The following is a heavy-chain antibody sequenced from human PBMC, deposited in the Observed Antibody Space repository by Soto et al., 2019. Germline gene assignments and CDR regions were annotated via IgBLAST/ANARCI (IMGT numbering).Heavy chain of an antibody. CDR1: GYTFTSYD. CDR2: MNPNSGNT. V-gene: IGHV1-8*01. J-gene: IGHJ6*02. CDR3: ARGRRFGPDYYYYYGMDV. Sequence: QVQLVQSGAEVKKPGASVKVSCKASGYTFTSYDINWVRQATGQGLEWMGWMNPNSGNTGYAQKFQGRVTMTRNTXIXTXXMELSSLRSEDTAVYYCARGRRFGPDYYYYYGMDVWGQGTTVTVSS. D-gene: IGHD3-10*01.